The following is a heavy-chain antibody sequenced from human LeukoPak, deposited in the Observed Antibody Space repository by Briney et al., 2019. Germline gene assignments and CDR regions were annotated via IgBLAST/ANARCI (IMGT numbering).Heavy chain of an antibody. CDR3: ARDPTTVTSLPYYFDF. D-gene: IGHD4-17*01. CDR1: GGSFSGYH. CDR2: INARGRT. V-gene: IGHV4-34*01. Sequence: SETLSLTCAVHGGSFSGYHGNWIRQSPSKGLDWIGEINARGRTNYNPSLESRVNLSVDTSKKEFSLRLSAVTAADTAVYYCARDPTTVTSLPYYFDFWGQGTLVSVSS. J-gene: IGHJ4*02.